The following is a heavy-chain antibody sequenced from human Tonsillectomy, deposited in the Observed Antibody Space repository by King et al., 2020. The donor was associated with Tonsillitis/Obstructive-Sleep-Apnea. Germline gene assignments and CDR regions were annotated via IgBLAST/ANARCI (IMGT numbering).Heavy chain of an antibody. V-gene: IGHV2-5*02. J-gene: IGHJ5*02. CDR3: AHRILRFLKQGTVGWFDP. D-gene: IGHD3-3*01. Sequence: TLKESGPTLVKPTQTLTLTCTFSVFSLSTSGVGVGRIRQPPGKALEWLALIYLDDDKRYSPSLKSRLTITKDTSKNQVVLTMTNMDPVDTATYYCAHRILRFLKQGTVGWFDPWGQGTLVTVSS. CDR1: VFSLSTSGVG. CDR2: IYLDDDK.